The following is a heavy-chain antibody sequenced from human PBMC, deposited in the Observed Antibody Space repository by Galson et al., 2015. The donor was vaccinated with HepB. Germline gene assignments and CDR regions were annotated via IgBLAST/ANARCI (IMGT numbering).Heavy chain of an antibody. V-gene: IGHV3-33*01. Sequence: SLRLSCAASGFTFSSYGMHWVRQAPGKGLEWVAVIWYDGSNKYYADSVKGRFTISRDNSKNTLYLQMNSLRAEDTAVYYCARGGIVVVPAANDAFDIWGQVTMVTVSS. CDR1: GFTFSSYG. CDR2: IWYDGSNK. CDR3: ARGGIVVVPAANDAFDI. D-gene: IGHD2-2*01. J-gene: IGHJ3*02.